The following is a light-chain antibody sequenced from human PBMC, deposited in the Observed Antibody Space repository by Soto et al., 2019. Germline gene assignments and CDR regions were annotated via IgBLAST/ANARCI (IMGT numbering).Light chain of an antibody. CDR2: GAS. V-gene: IGKV3-15*01. CDR1: QSISSN. CDR3: QQYNNWPPWT. J-gene: IGKJ1*01. Sequence: EVVMTQSPATLSVSPGERATLSCRASQSISSNLAWYQQKPGQVPRLLIYGASTRATGIPARFSGSGSGTEFPLTISSLQSEDFAVYYCQQYNNWPPWTFGQGTKVESK.